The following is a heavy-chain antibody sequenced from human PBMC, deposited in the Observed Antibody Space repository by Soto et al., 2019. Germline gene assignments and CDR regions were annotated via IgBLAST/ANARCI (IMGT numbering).Heavy chain of an antibody. D-gene: IGHD6-13*01. Sequence: GGSLRLSCAASGFTFSDYYMSWIRQAPGKGLEWVSYISSSGSTIYYADSVKGRFTISRDNAKNSLYLQMNSLRAEDTAVDYCARASRIAAAGTTDYYYYGMDVWGQGTTVTVSS. CDR1: GFTFSDYY. V-gene: IGHV3-11*01. CDR2: ISSSGSTI. J-gene: IGHJ6*02. CDR3: ARASRIAAAGTTDYYYYGMDV.